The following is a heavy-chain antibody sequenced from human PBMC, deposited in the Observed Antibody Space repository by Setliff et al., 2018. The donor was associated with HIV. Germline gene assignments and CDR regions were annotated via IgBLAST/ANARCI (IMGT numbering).Heavy chain of an antibody. Sequence: SETLSLTCTVSGGSISSGGYYWSWIRQQPGKGLEWIGYIYYSGSTYYNPSLKSRVTISVDTSKNQFSLKLSSVTAADTAVYYCARDRLDYYDSSGYLDWYFDLWGRGTLVTVSS. CDR1: GGSISSGGYY. CDR2: IYYSGST. D-gene: IGHD3-22*01. J-gene: IGHJ2*01. V-gene: IGHV4-31*03. CDR3: ARDRLDYYDSSGYLDWYFDL.